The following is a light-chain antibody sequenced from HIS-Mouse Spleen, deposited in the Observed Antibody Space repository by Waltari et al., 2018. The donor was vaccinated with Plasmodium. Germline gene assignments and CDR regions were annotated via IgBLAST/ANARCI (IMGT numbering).Light chain of an antibody. CDR3: YSTDSSGNHRV. CDR1: ALPNKY. J-gene: IGLJ3*02. V-gene: IGLV3-10*01. CDR2: EDR. Sequence: SYELTQPPSVSVSPGQTARITCSGDALPNKYAYWYQQKSGQAPVLVIYEDRKRPSGIPERFSGSSSGTIATLTISGGQVEDEADYYCYSTDSSGNHRVFGGGTKLTVL.